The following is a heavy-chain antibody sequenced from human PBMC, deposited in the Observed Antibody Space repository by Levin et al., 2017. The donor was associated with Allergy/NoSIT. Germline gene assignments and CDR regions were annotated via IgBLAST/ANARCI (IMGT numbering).Heavy chain of an antibody. CDR2: INHRGRT. V-gene: IGHV4-34*01. Sequence: SETLSLTCAVYGGSFSGYYWSWIRQSPWKGLEWIGEINHRGRTDYNPSLKRRVTISVDTSKNDFSLKLTSVTAADTAVYYCARMTPDYYYSLDVWGQGTTVTVSS. CDR3: ARMTPDYYYSLDV. CDR1: GGSFSGYY. J-gene: IGHJ6*02.